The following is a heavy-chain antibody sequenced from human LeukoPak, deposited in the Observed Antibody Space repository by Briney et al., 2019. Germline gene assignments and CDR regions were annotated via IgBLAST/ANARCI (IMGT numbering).Heavy chain of an antibody. D-gene: IGHD3-22*01. Sequence: GGSLRLSCAASGFTFSSYGMSWVRQAPGKGLEWVSAISGSGGSTYCADSVKGRFTISRDNSKNTLYLQMNSLRAEDTAVYYCAKTYYDSSGYYYGGYYFDYWGQGTLVTVSS. J-gene: IGHJ4*02. CDR3: AKTYYDSSGYYYGGYYFDY. CDR2: ISGSGGST. CDR1: GFTFSSYG. V-gene: IGHV3-23*01.